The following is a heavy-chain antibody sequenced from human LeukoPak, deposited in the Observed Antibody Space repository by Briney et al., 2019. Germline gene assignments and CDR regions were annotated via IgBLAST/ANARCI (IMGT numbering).Heavy chain of an antibody. CDR2: IEYRGNT. Sequence: SETLSPTCSVSGTSINNYYWSWIRQSPVKGLEWIGYIEYRGNTNYNPSLKSRVTISVDTSKNQFSLKMTSVTAADTAVYYCARDRPLDDSWSGYYDNGMDVWGQGTTVTVSS. D-gene: IGHD3-3*01. V-gene: IGHV4-59*01. CDR3: ARDRPLDDSWSGYYDNGMDV. CDR1: GTSINNYY. J-gene: IGHJ6*01.